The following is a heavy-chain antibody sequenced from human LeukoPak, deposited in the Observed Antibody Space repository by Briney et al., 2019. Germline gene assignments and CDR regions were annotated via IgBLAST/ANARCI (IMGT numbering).Heavy chain of an antibody. CDR2: ISAYNGNT. J-gene: IGHJ4*02. V-gene: IGHV1-18*01. D-gene: IGHD2-15*01. CDR3: ARDQELWGVVAEFDY. CDR1: GYTFTSYG. Sequence: GASVNVSCKASGYTFTSYGISWVRQAPGQGLEWMGWISAYNGNTNYAQKLQGRVTMTTDTSTSTAYMELRSLRSDDTAVYYCARDQELWGVVAEFDYWGQGTLVTVSS.